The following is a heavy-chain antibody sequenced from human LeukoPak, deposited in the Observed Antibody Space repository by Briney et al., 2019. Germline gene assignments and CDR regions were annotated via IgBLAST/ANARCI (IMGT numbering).Heavy chain of an antibody. Sequence: PGGSLRLSCVASVVTFTSDGTQWVRQAPGKGLEWVAGISYDGSNKYYADSVKGRFTISRDNSKNTLYLQMNSMRAEDTAVYYCARVGIVGATFYFDYWGQGTLVTVSS. D-gene: IGHD1-26*01. CDR2: ISYDGSNK. J-gene: IGHJ4*02. CDR3: ARVGIVGATFYFDY. CDR1: VVTFTSDG. V-gene: IGHV3-30*03.